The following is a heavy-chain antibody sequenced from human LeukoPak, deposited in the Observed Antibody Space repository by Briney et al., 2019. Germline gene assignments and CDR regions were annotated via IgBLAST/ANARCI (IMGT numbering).Heavy chain of an antibody. Sequence: GGSLRLSCAASGFTFSSYVMHWVRQAPGKGLEWVAGISSDGSNQYYADSVKGRFTISRDNSKNTLYLQMNSLRVEDAAVYYCANEYSKGDVWGQGTMVTVSS. D-gene: IGHD1-26*01. CDR3: ANEYSKGDV. V-gene: IGHV3-30-3*02. CDR1: GFTFSSYV. J-gene: IGHJ3*01. CDR2: ISSDGSNQ.